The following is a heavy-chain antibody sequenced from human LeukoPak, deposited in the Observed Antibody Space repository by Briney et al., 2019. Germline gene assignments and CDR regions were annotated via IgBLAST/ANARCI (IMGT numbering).Heavy chain of an antibody. V-gene: IGHV1-18*01. CDR3: ARDSSSPSPGY. CDR1: GHTFTSYG. CDR2: ISAYNGNT. J-gene: IGHJ4*02. D-gene: IGHD6-13*01. Sequence: EASVKVSCKASGHTFTSYGISWVRQAPGQGLVWMGWISAYNGNTNYAQKLQGRVTMTTDTSTSTAYMELRSLRSDDTAVYYCARDSSSPSPGYWGQGTLVTVSS.